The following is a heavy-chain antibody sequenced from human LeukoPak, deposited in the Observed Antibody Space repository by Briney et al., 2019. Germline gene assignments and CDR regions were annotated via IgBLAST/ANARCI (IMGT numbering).Heavy chain of an antibody. J-gene: IGHJ4*02. CDR3: ARDGEYGKGLFDY. Sequence: GGSLRLSCAASGFTLSSYWMHWVRQAPGKGLVWVSRINSDGSSTSYADSVKGRFIISRDNAKNTLYLQMNSLRAEDTAVYYCARDGEYGKGLFDYWGQGTLVTVSS. V-gene: IGHV3-74*01. D-gene: IGHD6-6*01. CDR2: INSDGSST. CDR1: GFTLSSYW.